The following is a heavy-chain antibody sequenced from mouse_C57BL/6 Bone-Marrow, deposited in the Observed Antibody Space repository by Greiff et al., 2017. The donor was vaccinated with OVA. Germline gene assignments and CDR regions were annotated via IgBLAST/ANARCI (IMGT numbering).Heavy chain of an antibody. CDR3: ARERDGYYARDY. CDR1: GYAFTNYL. V-gene: IGHV1-54*01. J-gene: IGHJ4*01. CDR2: LNPGSGGT. Sequence: QVQLQQSGAELVRPGTSVKVSCKASGYAFTNYLIEWVKQRPGQGLEWIGVLNPGSGGTNYHEKFKGKETLTADKSSSTAYMQLSSLTSEDSAVYFCARERDGYYARDYWGQGTSVTVSS.